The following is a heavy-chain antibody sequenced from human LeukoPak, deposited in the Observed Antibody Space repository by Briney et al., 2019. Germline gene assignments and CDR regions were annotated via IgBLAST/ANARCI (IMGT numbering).Heavy chain of an antibody. J-gene: IGHJ4*02. CDR1: GYTFTGYY. CDR3: ARAITMIIVVPDY. Sequence: ASVKVSCKASGYTFTGYYMHWVRQAPGQGLEWMGIINPSGGSTSYAQKFQGRVTMTRDMSTSTVYMELSSLRSEDTAVYYCARAITMIIVVPDYWGQGTLVTVSS. CDR2: INPSGGST. V-gene: IGHV1-46*01. D-gene: IGHD3-22*01.